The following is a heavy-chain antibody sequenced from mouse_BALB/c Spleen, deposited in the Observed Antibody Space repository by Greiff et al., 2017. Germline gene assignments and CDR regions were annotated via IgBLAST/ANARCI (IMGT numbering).Heavy chain of an antibody. V-gene: IGHV5-4*02. CDR3: ARTYDYDVDPYYAMDY. CDR1: GFTFSDYY. D-gene: IGHD2-4*01. J-gene: IGHJ4*01. CDR2: ISDGGSYT. Sequence: EVQLVESGGGLVKPGGSLKLSCAASGFTFSDYYMYWVRQTPEKRLEWVATISDGGSYTYYPDSVKGRFTISRDNAKNTLYLEMSSLRSEDTAMYYCARTYDYDVDPYYAMDYWGQGTSVTVSS.